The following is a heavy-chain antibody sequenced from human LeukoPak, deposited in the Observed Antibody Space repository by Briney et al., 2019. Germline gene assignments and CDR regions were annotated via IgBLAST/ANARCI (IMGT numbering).Heavy chain of an antibody. CDR1: GFTFSSYW. CDR2: INTDGSTT. J-gene: IGHJ4*02. V-gene: IGHV3-74*01. D-gene: IGHD3-10*01. CDR3: TRGGVDY. Sequence: GGSLRLSCAASGFTFSSYWMHWVRQAPGKGLVWVSRINTDGSTTSYADSVKGRFTISRDNAKNTLYLHMDSLRAEDTAVYFCTRGGVDYWGQGTLVTVSS.